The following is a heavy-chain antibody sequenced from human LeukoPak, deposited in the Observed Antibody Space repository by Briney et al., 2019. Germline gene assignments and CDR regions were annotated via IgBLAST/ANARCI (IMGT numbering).Heavy chain of an antibody. CDR3: AKARSGLERLAAPFDY. Sequence: PGGSLRLSCAASGFTFDDYAMHWVRQAPGKGLEWVSGISWNSGSIGYADSVKGRFTTSRDNAKNSLYLQMNSLRAEDTALYYCAKARSGLERLAAPFDYWGQGTLVTVSS. D-gene: IGHD3-3*01. CDR1: GFTFDDYA. V-gene: IGHV3-9*01. J-gene: IGHJ4*02. CDR2: ISWNSGSI.